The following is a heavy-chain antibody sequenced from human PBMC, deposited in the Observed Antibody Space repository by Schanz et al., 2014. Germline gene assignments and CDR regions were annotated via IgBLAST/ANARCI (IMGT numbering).Heavy chain of an antibody. CDR1: GYTLTNFD. D-gene: IGHD3-10*01. Sequence: QVQLVQSGAEVKKPGASVKVSCKASGYTLTNFDINWVRQAPGQGLEWMGGLDLEDGEIVYAEQLKGRVTMTEDTSTDTAYMELSSLRSQDTAVYYCATAEDASGSYGLPACGVWGQGTTVIVSS. CDR3: ATAEDASGSYGLPACGV. V-gene: IGHV1-24*01. CDR2: LDLEDGEI. J-gene: IGHJ6*02.